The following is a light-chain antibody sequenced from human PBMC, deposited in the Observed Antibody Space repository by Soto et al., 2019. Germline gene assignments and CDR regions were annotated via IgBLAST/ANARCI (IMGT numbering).Light chain of an antibody. CDR2: GAS. CDR1: QSITSNY. CDR3: QQYGSSVWT. V-gene: IGKV3-20*01. J-gene: IGKJ1*01. Sequence: EIVLTQSPGTLSLSPGERATLSCRASQSITSNYLAWYQKKPGQAPRLILFGASSRATGIPDRFSGSGSGTDFSLTIRRLEPEDFAVYYCQQYGSSVWTFGQGTKVEIK.